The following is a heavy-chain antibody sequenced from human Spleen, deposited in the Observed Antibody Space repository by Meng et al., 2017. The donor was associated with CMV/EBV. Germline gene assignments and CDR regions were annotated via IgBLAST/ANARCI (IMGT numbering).Heavy chain of an antibody. CDR2: ISVFSGYT. CDR1: GYTFTKYG. J-gene: IGHJ6*02. V-gene: IGHV1-18*01. Sequence: ASVKVSCKASGYTFTKYGFTWVRQAPGQGLEWIGWISVFSGYTDYAQKVQGRVTLTTDTSTSTAYMELRSLRSDDTAVYYCARASNFYYAMDLWGQGTTVTVSS. CDR3: ARASNFYYAMDL.